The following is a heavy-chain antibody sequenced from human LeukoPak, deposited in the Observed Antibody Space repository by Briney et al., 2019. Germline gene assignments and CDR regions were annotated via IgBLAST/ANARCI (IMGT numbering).Heavy chain of an antibody. J-gene: IGHJ1*01. CDR1: GGSISSSSYY. Sequence: SETLSLTCTVSGGSISSSSYYWGWIRQPPGKGLEWIGSIYYSGSTYYNPSLKSRVTISVDTSKNQFSLKLSSVAAADTAVYYCARQLAVAGREPQHWGQGTLVTVSS. CDR2: IYYSGST. D-gene: IGHD6-19*01. V-gene: IGHV4-39*01. CDR3: ARQLAVAGREPQH.